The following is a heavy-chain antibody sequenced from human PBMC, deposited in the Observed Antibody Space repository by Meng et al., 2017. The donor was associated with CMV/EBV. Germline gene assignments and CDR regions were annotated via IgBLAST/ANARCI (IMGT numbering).Heavy chain of an antibody. Sequence: ASVKVSCKAFGYTFTDYYMHWVRQAPGQGLEWMGWINPNSGGTNYAQKFQGRVTMTSDTSISTAYMELSRLRSDDTAVYYCASYCSGGSCYYYWGQGTLVTVSS. CDR1: GYTFTDYY. D-gene: IGHD2-15*01. V-gene: IGHV1-2*02. CDR2: INPNSGGT. CDR3: ASYCSGGSCYYY. J-gene: IGHJ4*02.